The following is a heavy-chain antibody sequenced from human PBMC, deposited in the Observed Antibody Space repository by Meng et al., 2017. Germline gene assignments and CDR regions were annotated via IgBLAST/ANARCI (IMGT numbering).Heavy chain of an antibody. V-gene: IGHV3-33*08. CDR2: IWYDGSNK. D-gene: IGHD6-19*01. Sequence: QLVGFGGGLVQPGGSLILSCAASGFTFSSYGMHWVRQAPGKGLEWVAVIWYDGSNKYYADSVKGRFTISRDNSKNTLYLQMNSLRAEDTAVYYCARDQSSGWPFDYWGQGTLVTVSS. CDR3: ARDQSSGWPFDY. CDR1: GFTFSSYG. J-gene: IGHJ4*02.